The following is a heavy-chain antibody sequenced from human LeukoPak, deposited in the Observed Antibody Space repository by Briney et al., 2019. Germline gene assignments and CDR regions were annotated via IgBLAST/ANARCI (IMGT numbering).Heavy chain of an antibody. Sequence: GGSLRLSCATSGFSFSDFSMNWVRQAPGKGLEWLSYISFSGRTTNYADSVKGRFTIFRDNARNSLFLQMTSLRAEDTAVYYCAKDAAVALDYWGQGTLVTVSS. D-gene: IGHD6-19*01. CDR2: ISFSGRTT. CDR3: AKDAAVALDY. J-gene: IGHJ4*02. CDR1: GFSFSDFS. V-gene: IGHV3-48*01.